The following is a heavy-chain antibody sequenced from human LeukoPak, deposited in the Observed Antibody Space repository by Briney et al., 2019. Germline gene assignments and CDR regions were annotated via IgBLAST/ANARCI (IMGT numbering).Heavy chain of an antibody. D-gene: IGHD3-3*01. CDR1: GYTFTSYY. CDR2: INPSGGST. Sequence: ASVKVSCKASGYTFTSYYMHWVRQAPGQGLEWMGIINPSGGSTSYAQKFQGRVTMTRDTSTSTVYMELSSLRSEDTAVYYCARAPLNYDFWSGYYTPDYWGQGTLVTVSS. CDR3: ARAPLNYDFWSGYYTPDY. J-gene: IGHJ4*02. V-gene: IGHV1-46*01.